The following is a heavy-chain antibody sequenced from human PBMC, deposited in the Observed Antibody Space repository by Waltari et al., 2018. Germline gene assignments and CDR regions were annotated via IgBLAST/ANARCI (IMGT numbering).Heavy chain of an antibody. CDR1: GYTFTSYA. Sequence: QVQLVQSGAEVKKPGASVKVSCKASGYTFTSYAMHWVRQAPGQRLEWMGWINAGNGNTKYSQKFQGRVTITRDTSASTAYMELSSLRSEDTAVYYCASSLSPRRITMVQGVIMAGAFDIWGQGTMVTVSS. CDR3: ASSLSPRRITMVQGVIMAGAFDI. J-gene: IGHJ3*02. CDR2: INAGNGNT. D-gene: IGHD3-10*01. V-gene: IGHV1-3*01.